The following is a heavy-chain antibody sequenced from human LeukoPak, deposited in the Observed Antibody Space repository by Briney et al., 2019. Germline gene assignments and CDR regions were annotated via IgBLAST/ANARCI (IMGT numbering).Heavy chain of an antibody. D-gene: IGHD1-7*01. CDR1: GFTFSSYS. CDR3: ARGGLNFDAFDI. Sequence: GWSLRLSCAASGFTFSSYSMNLVRQAPGKGLEWVSSIGSRSTYTYSADSVKGRFTISRDNAKNSLYLQMNSLRAGDTAVYYCARGGLNFDAFDIWGQGTMVTVSS. J-gene: IGHJ3*02. CDR2: IGSRSTYT. V-gene: IGHV3-21*01.